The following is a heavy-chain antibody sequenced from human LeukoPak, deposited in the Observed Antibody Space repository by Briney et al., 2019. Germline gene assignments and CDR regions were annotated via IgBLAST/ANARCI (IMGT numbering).Heavy chain of an antibody. Sequence: PSETLSLTCTVSGGSISSSNYYWGWIRQSPGKGLEWIGRIYTSGSTNYNPSLKSRVTISVDTSKNQFSLKLSSVTAADTAVYYCARGPHPTTMIVVSWGQGTLVTVSS. CDR1: GGSISSSNYY. J-gene: IGHJ5*02. CDR3: ARGPHPTTMIVVS. D-gene: IGHD3-22*01. V-gene: IGHV4-61*02. CDR2: IYTSGST.